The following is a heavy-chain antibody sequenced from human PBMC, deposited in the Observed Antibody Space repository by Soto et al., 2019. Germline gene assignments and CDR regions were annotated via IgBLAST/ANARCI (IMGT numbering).Heavy chain of an antibody. J-gene: IGHJ3*02. Sequence: SETLSLTCTVSGGSISSYYWSWIRQPPGKGLEWIGYIYYSGSTNYDPSLKSRVTISVDRSKNQFSLKLSSVTAADTAVYYCARVGLGISYYYDSRGYDDAFDIWGQGTMVTVSS. V-gene: IGHV4-59*12. CDR1: GGSISSYY. D-gene: IGHD3-22*01. CDR3: ARVGLGISYYYDSRGYDDAFDI. CDR2: IYYSGST.